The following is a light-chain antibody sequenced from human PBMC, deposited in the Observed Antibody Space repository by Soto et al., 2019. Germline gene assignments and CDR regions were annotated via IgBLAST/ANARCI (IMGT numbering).Light chain of an antibody. J-gene: IGKJ5*01. Sequence: EIVLTQSPGTLSLSPGERATLPCRASQTVSSNYLAWCQQRPGQAPRLLIYGASTRAAGIPDRFSGSGSGTDFTLTITRLEPEDSAVYFCQQYTGPPTTFGQGTRLEIK. CDR3: QQYTGPPTT. CDR1: QTVSSNY. V-gene: IGKV3-20*01. CDR2: GAS.